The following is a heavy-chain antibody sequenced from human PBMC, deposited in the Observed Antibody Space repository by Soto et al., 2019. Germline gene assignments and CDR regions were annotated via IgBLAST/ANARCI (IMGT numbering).Heavy chain of an antibody. CDR2: IIPIFGTA. D-gene: IGHD2-2*01. Sequence: QVQLVQSGAEVKKPGSSVKVSCKASGGTFSSYAISWVRQAPGQGLEWMGGIIPIFGTANYAQKFQGRVTITADESTSTAYMELSSLRSEDTAVYYCARSAFGVVVVPAASQFDYWGQGTLVTVSS. CDR1: GGTFSSYA. V-gene: IGHV1-69*01. CDR3: ARSAFGVVVVPAASQFDY. J-gene: IGHJ4*02.